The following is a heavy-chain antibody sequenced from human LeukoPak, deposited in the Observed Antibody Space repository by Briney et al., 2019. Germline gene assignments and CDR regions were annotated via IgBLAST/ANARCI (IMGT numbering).Heavy chain of an antibody. CDR1: GFTFSSYA. V-gene: IGHV3-23*01. D-gene: IGHD3-3*01. CDR3: AKDRIWSGYSKYYFDC. Sequence: GGSLRLSCAGSGFTFSSYAMNWVRQAPGKGLEWVSCISGSGGSTYYADSVKGRFTISRDNSKNTLYLQMNSLRAEDAAIYYCAKDRIWSGYSKYYFDCWGQGTLVTVSS. CDR2: ISGSGGST. J-gene: IGHJ4*02.